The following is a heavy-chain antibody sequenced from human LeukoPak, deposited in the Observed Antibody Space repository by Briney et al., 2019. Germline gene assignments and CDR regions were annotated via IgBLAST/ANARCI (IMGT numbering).Heavy chain of an antibody. J-gene: IGHJ4*02. CDR2: ISSSSSTI. Sequence: GGSLRLSCAASGFTFSSYSMNWVRQAPGKGLEWVSYISSSSSTIYYADSVKGRFTISRDNAKNSLYLQMNSLRAEDTAVYYCARPGYSSSWGVDYWGQGTLVTVSS. V-gene: IGHV3-48*04. D-gene: IGHD6-13*01. CDR3: ARPGYSSSWGVDY. CDR1: GFTFSSYS.